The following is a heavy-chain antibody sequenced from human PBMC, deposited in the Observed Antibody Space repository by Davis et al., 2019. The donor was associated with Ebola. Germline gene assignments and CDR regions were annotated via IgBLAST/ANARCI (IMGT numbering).Heavy chain of an antibody. J-gene: IGHJ6*02. CDR2: ISSSSSTI. CDR1: GFTFSSYS. V-gene: IGHV3-48*02. D-gene: IGHD3-22*01. Sequence: GESLKISCAASGFTFSSYSMNWVRQAPGKGLEWVSYISSSSSTIYYADSVKGRFTISRDNAKNSLYLQMNSLRDEDTAVYYCAKDWRYDSRLRKSYYYGMDVWGQGTTVTVSS. CDR3: AKDWRYDSRLRKSYYYGMDV.